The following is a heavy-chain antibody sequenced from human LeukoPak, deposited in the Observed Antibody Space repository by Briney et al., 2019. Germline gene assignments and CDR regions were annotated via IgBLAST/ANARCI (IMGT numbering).Heavy chain of an antibody. CDR3: ARRRGDFWSDYYAFDY. V-gene: IGHV4-59*08. D-gene: IGHD3-3*01. J-gene: IGHJ4*02. CDR2: ISYSGST. Sequence: SETLSLTCTVSGGSISGYYWSWIRQPPGKGLEWIGYISYSGSTNYNPSLKSRVTISLDTSKNQFSLKLSSVTAADTAVYYCARRRGDFWSDYYAFDYWGQGTLVTISS. CDR1: GGSISGYY.